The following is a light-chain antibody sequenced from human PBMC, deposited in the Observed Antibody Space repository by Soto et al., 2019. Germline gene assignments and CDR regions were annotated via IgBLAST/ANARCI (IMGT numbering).Light chain of an antibody. Sequence: HSALTQPRSVSGSPGQSVTISCTGTSSDVGVYNYVSWYQQHPGKAPQLVIYDVIKRPSGVPYRFSGSKSGNTASLTISGLQAEDEADYYCCSYAGSSLWVFGGGTKVTVL. CDR2: DVI. J-gene: IGLJ3*02. CDR3: CSYAGSSLWV. CDR1: SSDVGVYNY. V-gene: IGLV2-11*01.